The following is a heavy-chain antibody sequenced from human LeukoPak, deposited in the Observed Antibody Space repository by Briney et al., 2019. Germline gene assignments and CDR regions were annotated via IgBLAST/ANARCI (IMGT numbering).Heavy chain of an antibody. CDR1: GYTFTSYG. CDR2: ISAYNGNT. D-gene: IGHD1-26*01. Sequence: ASVKVSCKASGYTFTSYGISWVRQAPGQGLEWMGWISAYNGNTNYAQKLQGRVTMTTDTSTSTAYMELRSLRSDDTAVYYCASISGWGSYWGVGYFHYWGQGTLVTVSS. V-gene: IGHV1-18*01. J-gene: IGHJ4*02. CDR3: ASISGWGSYWGVGYFHY.